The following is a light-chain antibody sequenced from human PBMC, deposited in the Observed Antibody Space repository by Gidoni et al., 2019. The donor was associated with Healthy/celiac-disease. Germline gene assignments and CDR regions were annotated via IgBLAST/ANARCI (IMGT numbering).Light chain of an antibody. J-gene: IGLJ2*01. Sequence: SCELTQDTAGAVAWGQTVRITCQGDSLRSYYASWYQQKPGQAPVLVIYGKNNRPSGIPDRFSGSSSGTTASLTIPGAQAEDEADYYCNSRDSSGNHLVFGGGTKLTVL. CDR1: SLRSYY. CDR3: NSRDSSGNHLV. V-gene: IGLV3-19*01. CDR2: GKN.